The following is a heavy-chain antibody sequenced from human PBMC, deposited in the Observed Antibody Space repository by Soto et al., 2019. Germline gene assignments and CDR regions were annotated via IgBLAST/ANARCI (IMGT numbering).Heavy chain of an antibody. D-gene: IGHD3-22*01. V-gene: IGHV4-30-2*01. CDR1: GGSISSGGYS. J-gene: IGHJ5*02. CDR2: IYHSGST. CDR3: ARVEVYYDSSGQQRPDWFDP. Sequence: SETLSLTCAVSGGSISSGGYSWSWIRQPPGKGLEWIGYIYHSGSTYYSPSLKSRVTISVDRSKNQFSLKLSSVTAADTAVYYCARVEVYYDSSGQQRPDWFDPWGQGTLVTVSS.